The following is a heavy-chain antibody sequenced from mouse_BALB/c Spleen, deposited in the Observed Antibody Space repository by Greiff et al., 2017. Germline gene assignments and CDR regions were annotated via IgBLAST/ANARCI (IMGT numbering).Heavy chain of an antibody. CDR2: ISDGGSYT. J-gene: IGHJ4*01. V-gene: IGHV5-4*02. CDR3: ARAFYAMDY. CDR1: GFTFSDYY. Sequence: EVKVVESGGGLVKPGGSLKLSCAASGFTFSDYYMYWVRQTPEKRLEWVATISDGGSYTYYPDSVKGRFTISRDNAKNNLYLQMSSLKSEDTAMYYCARAFYAMDYWGQGTSVTVSS.